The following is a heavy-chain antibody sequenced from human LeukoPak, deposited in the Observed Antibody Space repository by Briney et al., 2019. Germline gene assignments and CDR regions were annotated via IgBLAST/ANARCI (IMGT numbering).Heavy chain of an antibody. CDR3: ARVNGSGSYYPFDY. CDR2: VSSSSSYT. D-gene: IGHD3-10*01. J-gene: IGHJ4*02. Sequence: KPGGSLRLSCAASGFTFSDYYMSWIRQAPGKGLEWVSDVSSSSSYTNYADSVKGRFTISRDNAKNSLYLQMNSLRAEDTAVYYCARVNGSGSYYPFDYWGQGTLVTVSS. CDR1: GFTFSDYY. V-gene: IGHV3-11*05.